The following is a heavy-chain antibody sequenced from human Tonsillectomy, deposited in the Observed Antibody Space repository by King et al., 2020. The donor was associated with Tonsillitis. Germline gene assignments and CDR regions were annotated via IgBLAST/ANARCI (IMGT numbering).Heavy chain of an antibody. D-gene: IGHD2-2*01. CDR2: ISYSGNI. CDR3: ARHIPTAAHDAFDV. V-gene: IGHV4-39*01. J-gene: IGHJ3*01. CDR1: RGFISSNSYY. Sequence: QLQLQESGPGLVKPSETLSLTCTVSRGFISSNSYYWGWIRQPPGKGLEWIGSISYSGNIYFNPSLKSRVTISVDTSKTQFSLNLSSVTAADTAVYYCARHIPTAAHDAFDVWGQGTMVTVSS.